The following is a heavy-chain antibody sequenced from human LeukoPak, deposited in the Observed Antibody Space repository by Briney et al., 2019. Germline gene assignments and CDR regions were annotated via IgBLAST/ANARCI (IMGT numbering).Heavy chain of an antibody. D-gene: IGHD6-19*01. Sequence: LETLSLTCIVSGGSIRTYSWNWIRQSPGKGLEWIGYISHSGTTSYRSSLKSRVTISVDTSKNQLSLKLASVTAADTAVYFCARWDDSAWAFGSWGPGTLVTVSS. J-gene: IGHJ4*02. V-gene: IGHV4-59*08. CDR3: ARWDDSAWAFGS. CDR1: GGSIRTYS. CDR2: ISHSGTT.